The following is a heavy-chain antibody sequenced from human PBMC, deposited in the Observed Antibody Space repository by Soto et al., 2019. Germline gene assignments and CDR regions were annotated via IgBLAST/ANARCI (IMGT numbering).Heavy chain of an antibody. J-gene: IGHJ4*02. V-gene: IGHV4-34*01. D-gene: IGHD6-19*01. CDR2: INHSGST. CDR1: GGFFSGYY. Sequence: SETRSLTCAVYGGFFSGYYWSWIRQPPGKGLEWIGEINHSGSTNYNPSLKSRVTISVDTSKNQFSLKLSSVTAADTAVYYCARVNVRSSDNWGQGTLVTVSS. CDR3: ARVNVRSSDN.